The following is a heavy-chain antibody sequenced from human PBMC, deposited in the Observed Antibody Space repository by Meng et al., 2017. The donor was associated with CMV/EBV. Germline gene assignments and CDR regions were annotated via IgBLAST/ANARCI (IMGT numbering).Heavy chain of an antibody. CDR3: AGVAEGYYYDSSGYRPPFDY. J-gene: IGHJ4*02. CDR1: GGSFSGYY. Sequence: SETLSLTCAVYGGSFSGYYWSWIRQPPGKGLEWIGEINHSGSTNYNPSLKSRVTISVDTSKNQFSLKLSSVTAADTAVYYCAGVAEGYYYDSSGYRPPFDYWGQGTLVTVSS. D-gene: IGHD3-22*01. CDR2: INHSGST. V-gene: IGHV4-34*01.